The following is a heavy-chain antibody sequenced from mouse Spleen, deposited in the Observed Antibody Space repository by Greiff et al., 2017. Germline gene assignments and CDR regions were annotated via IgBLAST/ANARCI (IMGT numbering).Heavy chain of an antibody. J-gene: IGHJ4*01. CDR2: IYPGGGYT. Sequence: LVESGAELVRPGTSVKISCKASGYTFTNYWLGWVKQRPGHGLEWIGDIYPGGGYTNYNEKFKGKATLTADTSSSTAYMQLSSLTSEDSAVYFCARGGIYYGYENYAMDYWGQGTSVTVSS. V-gene: IGHV1-63*02. D-gene: IGHD2-2*01. CDR3: ARGGIYYGYENYAMDY. CDR1: GYTFTNYW.